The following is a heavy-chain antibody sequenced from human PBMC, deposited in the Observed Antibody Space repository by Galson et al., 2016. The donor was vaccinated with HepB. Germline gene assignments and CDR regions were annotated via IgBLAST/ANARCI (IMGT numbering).Heavy chain of an antibody. CDR3: AKDRENHYDTSGFSGNDY. CDR2: ISGGGGSN. J-gene: IGHJ4*02. Sequence: SLRLSCAASGFTFRSYGMSWVRQAPGKGLEWVSAISGGGGSNYYADSVRGRFSISRDNSKNTVYLQLKSLSAEDTAIYYCAKDRENHYDTSGFSGNDYWGQGTLVTVSS. V-gene: IGHV3-23*01. D-gene: IGHD3-22*01. CDR1: GFTFRSYG.